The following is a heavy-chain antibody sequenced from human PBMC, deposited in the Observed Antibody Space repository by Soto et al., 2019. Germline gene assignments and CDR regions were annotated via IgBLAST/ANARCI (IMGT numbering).Heavy chain of an antibody. J-gene: IGHJ4*02. CDR2: IIPIFGTA. CDR3: ARAIVVVPAAIRLVFDY. Sequence: SVKVFCKASGGTFSSYAISWVRQARGQGLEWMGGIIPIFGTANYAQKFQGRVTITADESTSTAYMELSSLRSEDTAVYYCARAIVVVPAAIRLVFDYWGQGTLVTVSS. V-gene: IGHV1-69*13. D-gene: IGHD2-2*01. CDR1: GGTFSSYA.